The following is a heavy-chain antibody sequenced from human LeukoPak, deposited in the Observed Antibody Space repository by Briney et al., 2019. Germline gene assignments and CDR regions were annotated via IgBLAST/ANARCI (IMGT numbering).Heavy chain of an antibody. J-gene: IGHJ3*02. CDR3: ARLKSWNYGLDAFDI. Sequence: GGSLRLSCAASGFTFSSYWMSWVRQAPGKGLEWVANIKQDGSEKYYVDSVKGRFTISRDNAKNSLYLQMNSLRAEDTAVYYCARLKSWNYGLDAFDIWGQGTMVTVSS. CDR2: IKQDGSEK. V-gene: IGHV3-7*01. D-gene: IGHD1-7*01. CDR1: GFTFSSYW.